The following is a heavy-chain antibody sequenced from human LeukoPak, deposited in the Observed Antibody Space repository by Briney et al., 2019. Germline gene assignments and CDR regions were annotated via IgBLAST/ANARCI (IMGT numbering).Heavy chain of an antibody. CDR3: ATGLIAVAGGPWYNWFDP. D-gene: IGHD6-19*01. CDR1: GYTLTELS. J-gene: IGHJ5*02. V-gene: IGHV1-24*01. Sequence: GASVKVSCKVSGYTLTELSMHWVRQAPAKGLEWMGGFDPEDGETIYAQKFQGRVTMTEDTSTDTAYMELSILRSEDTAVYYCATGLIAVAGGPWYNWFDPWGQGTLVSVSS. CDR2: FDPEDGET.